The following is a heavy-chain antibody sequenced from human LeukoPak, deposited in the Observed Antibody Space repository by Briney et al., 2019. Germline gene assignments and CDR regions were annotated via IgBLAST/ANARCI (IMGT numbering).Heavy chain of an antibody. Sequence: GGSLRLSCAASGFPFSQGWMSWVRQAPGKGLEWVAVISKDESYIHYADSVKGRITISRDISTNTLFLQMDSLRVEDTALYYCVRERDGFDVWGQGTTVTVSS. CDR1: GFPFSQGW. CDR3: VRERDGFDV. J-gene: IGHJ3*01. V-gene: IGHV3-30*03. CDR2: ISKDESYI.